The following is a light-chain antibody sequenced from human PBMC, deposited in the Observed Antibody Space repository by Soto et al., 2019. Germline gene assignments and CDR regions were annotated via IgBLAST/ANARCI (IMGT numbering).Light chain of an antibody. CDR2: DNT. CDR3: QSFDSSLRAYV. V-gene: IGLV1-40*01. CDR1: SSDIGAGYR. J-gene: IGLJ1*01. Sequence: QSVLTQPPSVSGAPGERVTISCTGSSSDIGAGYRVRWYQQVPGTAPKLLIYDNTNRPSGVSVRFSGSKSGTSASLAISGLQAEDEADYYCQSFDSSLRAYVFGSGTKLTVL.